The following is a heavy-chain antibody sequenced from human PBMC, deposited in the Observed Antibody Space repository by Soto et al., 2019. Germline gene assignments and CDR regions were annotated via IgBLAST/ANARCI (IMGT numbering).Heavy chain of an antibody. Sequence: QVQLVQAGAEVKKPGSSVKVSCKASGGTFSSYAISWVRQAPGQGLEWMGGRIAIFGTANYAQKFQGRVTITADESTSTAYMELSSLRSEDTAVYYCARAVVIKKTQYYFDYWGQGTLVTVSS. CDR3: ARAVVIKKTQYYFDY. D-gene: IGHD3-22*01. J-gene: IGHJ4*02. V-gene: IGHV1-69*01. CDR1: GGTFSSYA. CDR2: RIAIFGTA.